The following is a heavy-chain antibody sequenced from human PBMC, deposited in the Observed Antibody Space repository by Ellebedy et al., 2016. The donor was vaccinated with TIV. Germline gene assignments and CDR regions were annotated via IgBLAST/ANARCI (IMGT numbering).Heavy chain of an antibody. CDR2: ISSSGSTI. Sequence: GESLKISXVASGFNFSSYVMHWHSQASGTGLERVSYISSSGSTIYYADSVKGRFTISRDNAKNSLFLQVNSLRAEDTAVYYCARDLPIGYCGRGTCFPNYYFDSWGQGTLVTVSP. CDR1: GFNFSSYV. J-gene: IGHJ4*02. V-gene: IGHV3-48*04. D-gene: IGHD2-15*01. CDR3: ARDLPIGYCGRGTCFPNYYFDS.